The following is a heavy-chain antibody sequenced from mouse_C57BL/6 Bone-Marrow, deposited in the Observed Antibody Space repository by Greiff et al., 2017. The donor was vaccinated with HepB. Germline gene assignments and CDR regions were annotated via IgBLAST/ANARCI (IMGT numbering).Heavy chain of an antibody. J-gene: IGHJ4*01. CDR2: IYPSDSET. CDR1: GYTFTSYW. V-gene: IGHV1-61*01. CDR3: ALLYGPYAMDY. D-gene: IGHD1-1*01. Sequence: QVQLKQPGAELVRPGSSVKLSCKASGYTFTSYWMDWVKQRPGQGLEWIGNIYPSDSETHYNQKFKDKATLTVDKSSSTAYMQLSSLTSEDSAVYYCALLYGPYAMDYWGQGTSVTVSS.